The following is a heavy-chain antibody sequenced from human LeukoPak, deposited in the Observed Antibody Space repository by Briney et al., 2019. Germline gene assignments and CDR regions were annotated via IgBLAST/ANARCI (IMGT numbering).Heavy chain of an antibody. J-gene: IGHJ4*02. CDR2: IYYSGST. V-gene: IGHV4-39*01. CDR1: GGSISSSSYY. D-gene: IGHD3-3*01. CDR3: ARHYYDFWSGYFFDY. Sequence: PSEALSLTCTVSGGSISSSSYYWGWIRQPPGKGLEWIGSIYYSGSTYYNPSLKSRVTISVDTSKNQFSLKLSSVTAADTAVYYCARHYYDFWSGYFFDYWGQGTLVTVSS.